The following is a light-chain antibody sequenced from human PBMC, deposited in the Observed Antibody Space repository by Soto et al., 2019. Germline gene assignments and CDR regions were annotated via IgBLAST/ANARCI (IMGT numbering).Light chain of an antibody. CDR3: QHYNSYPWA. Sequence: DIQMTQSPSTLSASVGDRVTITCRASQSISSWLAWYQQKPGKAPKLLIYQASNLQSGVPSRFSGSGSGTEFTLTISSLQPDDFATSYCQHYNSYPWAFGQGTKVDIK. V-gene: IGKV1-5*03. J-gene: IGKJ1*01. CDR1: QSISSW. CDR2: QAS.